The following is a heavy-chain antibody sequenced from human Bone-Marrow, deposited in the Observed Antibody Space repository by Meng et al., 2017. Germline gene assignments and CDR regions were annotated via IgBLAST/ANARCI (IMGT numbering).Heavy chain of an antibody. J-gene: IGHJ3*02. CDR1: GGSVSSGSYY. CDR3: ARVNYYDSSGYDDAFDI. D-gene: IGHD3-22*01. Sequence: GSLRLSCTVSGGSVSSGSYYWSWIRQPPGKGLEWIGSIYHSGSTYYNPSLKSRVTISVDTSKNQFSLKLSSVTAADTAVYYCARVNYYDSSGYDDAFDIWGQGTMVTVSS. V-gene: IGHV4-39*07. CDR2: IYHSGST.